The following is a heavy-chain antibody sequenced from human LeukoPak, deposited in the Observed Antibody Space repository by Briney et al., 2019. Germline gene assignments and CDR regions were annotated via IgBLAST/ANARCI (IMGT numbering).Heavy chain of an antibody. Sequence: GGSLRLSCAASGFTFSSYAMSWVRQAPEKGLEWVSAISGSGGSTYYADSVKGRFTISRDNSKNTLYLQMNSLRAEDTAVYYCANLYDFWTGDYWGQGTLVTVSS. J-gene: IGHJ4*02. CDR1: GFTFSSYA. V-gene: IGHV3-23*01. CDR2: ISGSGGST. CDR3: ANLYDFWTGDY. D-gene: IGHD3-3*01.